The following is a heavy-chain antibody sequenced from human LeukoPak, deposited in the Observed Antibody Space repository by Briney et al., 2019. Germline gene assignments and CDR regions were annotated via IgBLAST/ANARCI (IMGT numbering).Heavy chain of an antibody. CDR3: ARERVSGEDGYNRGGPDYYFDY. D-gene: IGHD5-24*01. CDR2: INPNSGGT. V-gene: IGHV1-2*02. CDR1: GYTFTGYY. Sequence: ASVKVSCKASGYTFTGYYMHWVQQAPGQGLEWMGWINPNSGGTNYAQKFQGRVTMTRDTCISTAYMELSRLRSDDTAVYYCARERVSGEDGYNRGGPDYYFDYWGQGTLVTVSS. J-gene: IGHJ4*02.